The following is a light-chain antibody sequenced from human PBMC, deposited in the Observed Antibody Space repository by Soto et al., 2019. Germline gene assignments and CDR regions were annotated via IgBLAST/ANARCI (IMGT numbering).Light chain of an antibody. J-gene: IGLJ2*01. Sequence: QSVLTQPRSVSGFPGQSVTISCTGTSSDVGGYNYVSWYQQHPGKAPKLMIYDVNKRPSGVPDRFSGSKSGNTASLTISGLQAEDEADYYCCSYAGSYTVVFGGGTKLTVL. CDR3: CSYAGSYTVV. V-gene: IGLV2-11*01. CDR2: DVN. CDR1: SSDVGGYNY.